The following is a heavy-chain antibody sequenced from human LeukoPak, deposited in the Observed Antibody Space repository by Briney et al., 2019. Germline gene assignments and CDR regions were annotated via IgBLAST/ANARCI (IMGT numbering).Heavy chain of an antibody. Sequence: GGSLRLSCAASGFTFDDYGMSWVRQAPGKGLEWVSGINWKGGSTGYADSVEGRFTISRDNAKNSLYLQMNSLRVEDTALYYCARDLTRRAAVQPTEVDYLGQGTLVTVSS. CDR1: GFTFDDYG. CDR2: INWKGGST. V-gene: IGHV3-20*04. CDR3: ARDLTRRAAVQPTEVDY. D-gene: IGHD6-13*01. J-gene: IGHJ4*02.